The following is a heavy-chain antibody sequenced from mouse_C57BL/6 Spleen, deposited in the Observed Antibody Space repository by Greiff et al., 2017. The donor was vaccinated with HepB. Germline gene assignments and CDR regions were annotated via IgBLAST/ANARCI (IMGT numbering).Heavy chain of an antibody. Sequence: VKLVESGPGLVQPSQSLSITCTVSGFSLTSYGVHWVRQSPGKGLEWLGVIWRGGSTDYNAAFMSRLSITKDNSTSQVFYKMNSLQADDNAIFYCAEKDRGGDAMDYWGQGTSVTVSS. D-gene: IGHD2-14*01. CDR3: AEKDRGGDAMDY. CDR1: GFSLTSYG. J-gene: IGHJ4*01. V-gene: IGHV2-5*01. CDR2: IWRGGST.